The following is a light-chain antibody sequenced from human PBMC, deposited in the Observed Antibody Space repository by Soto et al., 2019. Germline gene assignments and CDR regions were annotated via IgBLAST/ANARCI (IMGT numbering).Light chain of an antibody. Sequence: EKVMTQSPATLSMSPGERATLSCRASQSVGSFLAWYQQKPGQAPRLLIYGASTRATGIPARFSGSGSGTEFTLTISSLQSEDFAVYYCQQYTNCPSGTFGQGTKVE. CDR3: QQYTNCPSGT. CDR1: QSVGSF. CDR2: GAS. V-gene: IGKV3-15*01. J-gene: IGKJ1*01.